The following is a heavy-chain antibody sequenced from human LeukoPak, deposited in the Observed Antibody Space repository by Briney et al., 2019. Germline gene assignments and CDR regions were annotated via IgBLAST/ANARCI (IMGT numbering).Heavy chain of an antibody. J-gene: IGHJ4*02. D-gene: IGHD5-24*01. Sequence: GGSLRLSCAASGFTFDDYAMHWVRQAPGKGLEWVSGISWNSGSIGYADSVKGRFTISRDNAKNSLYLQMNSLRAEDTALYYCAKDREMATTRGYYFDYWDQGTLVTVSS. CDR1: GFTFDDYA. V-gene: IGHV3-9*01. CDR3: AKDREMATTRGYYFDY. CDR2: ISWNSGSI.